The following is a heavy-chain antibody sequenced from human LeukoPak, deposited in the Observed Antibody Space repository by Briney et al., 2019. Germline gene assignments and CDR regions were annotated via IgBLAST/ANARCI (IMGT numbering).Heavy chain of an antibody. V-gene: IGHV3-23*01. CDR2: VSPSGDIT. J-gene: IGHJ4*02. D-gene: IGHD3-10*01. CDR1: GFIFSSHG. CDR3: AKVGITMVRGVMPHYFDY. Sequence: GGSLRLSCAASGFIFSSHGMNWVRQAPGKGLEWVSGVSPSGDITYYADSVKGRFTISRDNSKNRVYLQMDSLRFEDAAVYYCAKVGITMVRGVMPHYFDYWGQGTLVTVSS.